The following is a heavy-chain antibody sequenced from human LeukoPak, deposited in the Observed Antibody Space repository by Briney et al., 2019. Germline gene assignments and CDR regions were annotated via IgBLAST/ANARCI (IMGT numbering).Heavy chain of an antibody. Sequence: ASVKVSCKASGYTFTSYDINWVRQATGQGLEWMGWMNPNSGNTGYAQKFQGRVTMTRNTSISTAYMELSSLRSEDTAVYYCARNSGYCSSTSCYDFDPWGQGTLVTVSS. V-gene: IGHV1-8*01. J-gene: IGHJ5*02. D-gene: IGHD2-2*01. CDR2: MNPNSGNT. CDR3: ARNSGYCSSTSCYDFDP. CDR1: GYTFTSYD.